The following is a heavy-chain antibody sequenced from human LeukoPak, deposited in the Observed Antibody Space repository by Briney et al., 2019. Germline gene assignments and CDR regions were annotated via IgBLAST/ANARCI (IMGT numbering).Heavy chain of an antibody. CDR2: ISGSGGST. CDR3: AKAYYYDSSGYYSFDY. V-gene: IGHV3-23*01. J-gene: IGHJ4*02. CDR1: GFTFSSYA. Sequence: HPGGSLRLSCAASGFTFSSYAMTWVRQAPGKGLEWVSSISGSGGSTYYADSVKGRFTISRDNSKNTLYLQMNSLRAEDTAVYYCAKAYYYDSSGYYSFDYWGQGTLVTVSS. D-gene: IGHD3-22*01.